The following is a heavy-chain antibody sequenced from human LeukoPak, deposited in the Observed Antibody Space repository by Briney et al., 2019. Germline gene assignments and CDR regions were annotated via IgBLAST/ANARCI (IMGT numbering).Heavy chain of an antibody. Sequence: SETLSLTCTVSGGSISSYYWSWIRQPAGKGLEWIGRIYTSGSTNYNPSLKSRVTISVDTSKNQFSLKLSSVTAADTAVYYCARLIWGIFPEHLKRGAFDIWGQGTMVTVSS. CDR2: IYTSGST. CDR1: GGSISSYY. CDR3: ARLIWGIFPEHLKRGAFDI. D-gene: IGHD7-27*01. V-gene: IGHV4-4*07. J-gene: IGHJ3*02.